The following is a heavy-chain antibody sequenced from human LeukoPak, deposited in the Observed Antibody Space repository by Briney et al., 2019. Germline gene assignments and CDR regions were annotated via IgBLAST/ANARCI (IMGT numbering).Heavy chain of an antibody. CDR2: ISGSGGST. CDR1: GFTFSSYA. CDR3: AKDRSSGWYLVGMDV. J-gene: IGHJ6*02. Sequence: GGSLRLSCAAPGFTFSSYAMSWVRQAPGKGLEWVSAISGSGGSTYYADSVKGRFTISRDNSKNTLYLQMNSLRAEDTAVYYCAKDRSSGWYLVGMDVWGQGTTVTVSS. V-gene: IGHV3-23*01. D-gene: IGHD6-19*01.